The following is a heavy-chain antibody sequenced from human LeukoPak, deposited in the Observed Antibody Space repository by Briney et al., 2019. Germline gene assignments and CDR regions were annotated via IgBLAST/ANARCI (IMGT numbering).Heavy chain of an antibody. Sequence: PGRSLRLSCAASGFTFSSYGMHWVRQAPGKGLEWVAVISYDGSNKHYADSVKGRFTISRDNSKNTLYLHMNSLRAEDTAVYYCAKSITMVRGVIILEDAFDIWGQGTMVTVSS. J-gene: IGHJ3*02. D-gene: IGHD3-10*01. CDR2: ISYDGSNK. CDR3: AKSITMVRGVIILEDAFDI. V-gene: IGHV3-30*18. CDR1: GFTFSSYG.